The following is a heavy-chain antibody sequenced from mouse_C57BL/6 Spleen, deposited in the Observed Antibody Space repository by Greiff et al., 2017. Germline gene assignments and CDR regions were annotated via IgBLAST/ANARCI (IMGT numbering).Heavy chain of an antibody. CDR1: GYTFTSYW. CDR3: AIGDDYDEGAWFAY. J-gene: IGHJ3*01. Sequence: QVQLKQPGAELVKPGASVKVSCKASGYTFTSYWMHWVKQRPGQGLEWIGRIHPSDSDTNYNQKFKGKATLTVDKSSSTAYMQLSSLTSEDSAVYYCAIGDDYDEGAWFAYWGQGTLVTVSA. CDR2: IHPSDSDT. D-gene: IGHD2-4*01. V-gene: IGHV1-74*01.